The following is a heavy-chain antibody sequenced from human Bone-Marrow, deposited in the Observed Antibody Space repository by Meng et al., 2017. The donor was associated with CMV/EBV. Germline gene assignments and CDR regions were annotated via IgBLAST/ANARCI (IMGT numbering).Heavy chain of an antibody. V-gene: IGHV3-21*01. CDR3: ARVEMATHTFDI. Sequence: GESLKISCAASGFTFSSYWMHWVRQAPGKGLEWVSSISSSSSYIYYADSVKGRFTISRDNAKNSLYLQMNSLRAEDTAVYYCARVEMATHTFDIWGQGTMVTVSS. CDR2: ISSSSSYI. D-gene: IGHD5-24*01. J-gene: IGHJ3*02. CDR1: GFTFSSYW.